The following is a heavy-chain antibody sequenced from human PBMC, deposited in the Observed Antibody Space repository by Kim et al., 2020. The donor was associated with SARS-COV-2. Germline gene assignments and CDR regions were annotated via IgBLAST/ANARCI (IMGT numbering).Heavy chain of an antibody. V-gene: IGHV3-7*01. CDR3: ASEFGVEQDEY. CDR1: GFTFSSYW. Sequence: GGSLRLSCAASGFTFSSYWMSWVRQAPGKGLEWVANIKQDGSEKYYVDSVKGRFTISRDNAKNSLYLQMNSLRAEDTAVYYCASEFGVEQDEYWGQGTLVTVSS. CDR2: IKQDGSEK. D-gene: IGHD3-3*01. J-gene: IGHJ4*02.